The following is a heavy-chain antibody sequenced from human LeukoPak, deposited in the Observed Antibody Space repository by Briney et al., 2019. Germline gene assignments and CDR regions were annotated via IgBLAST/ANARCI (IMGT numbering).Heavy chain of an antibody. D-gene: IGHD1-26*01. Sequence: GGSLRLXCAASGFTFDDYAMHWVRQAPGKGLEWVSGISWNSGSIGYADSVKGRFTISRDNAKNSLYLQMNSLRAEDMALYYCAKDSSGSLDYWGQGTLVTVSS. V-gene: IGHV3-9*03. CDR3: AKDSSGSLDY. CDR1: GFTFDDYA. CDR2: ISWNSGSI. J-gene: IGHJ4*02.